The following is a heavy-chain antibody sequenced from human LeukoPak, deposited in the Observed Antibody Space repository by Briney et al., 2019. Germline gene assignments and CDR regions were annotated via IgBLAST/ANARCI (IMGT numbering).Heavy chain of an antibody. CDR3: ARGRVDTACILEGCDY. V-gene: IGHV4-34*01. D-gene: IGHD5-18*01. CDR1: GGSFSGYY. J-gene: IGHJ4*02. Sequence: SETLSLTCAVYGGSFSGYYWSWIRQPPGKGLEWIGEINHSGSTNYNPSLKSRVTISVDTSKNQFSLKLSSVTAADAAVYYCARGRVDTACILEGCDYWGQGTLVTVSS. CDR2: INHSGST.